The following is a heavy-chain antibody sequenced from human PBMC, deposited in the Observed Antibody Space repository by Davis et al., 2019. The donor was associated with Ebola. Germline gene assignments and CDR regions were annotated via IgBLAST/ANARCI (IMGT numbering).Heavy chain of an antibody. Sequence: HTRGSLRLSCAASGFTFSSYWMHWVRQAPGKGLVWVSRINSDGSSTSYADSVKGRFTISRDNAKNTLYLQMNSLRAEDTAVYYCAKDLRRESSGWYPRNYGMDVWGKGTTVTVSS. V-gene: IGHV3-74*01. J-gene: IGHJ6*04. CDR1: GFTFSSYW. D-gene: IGHD6-19*01. CDR2: INSDGSST. CDR3: AKDLRRESSGWYPRNYGMDV.